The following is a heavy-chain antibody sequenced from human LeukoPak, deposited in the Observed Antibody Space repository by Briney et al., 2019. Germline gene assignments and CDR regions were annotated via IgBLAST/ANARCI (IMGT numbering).Heavy chain of an antibody. D-gene: IGHD2-21*02. V-gene: IGHV1-69*13. CDR1: GCTFSSYA. J-gene: IGHJ4*02. CDR3: ARDHRAAYCGGDCYSAFDY. CDR2: IIPIFGTA. Sequence: ASVKVSCKASGCTFSSYAISWVRQAPGQGLEWMGGIIPIFGTANYAQKFQGRVTITADESTSTAYMELSSLRSEDTAVYYCARDHRAAYCGGDCYSAFDYWGQGTLVTVSS.